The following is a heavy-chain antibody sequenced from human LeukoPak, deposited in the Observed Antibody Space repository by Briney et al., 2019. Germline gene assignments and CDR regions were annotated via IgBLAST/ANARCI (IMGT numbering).Heavy chain of an antibody. V-gene: IGHV1-46*01. Sequence: ASVKVSCKASGYTFTRYYMHWVRQAPGQGLEWMGMINPSGGSTSYAQKFQGRVTMTRGTSTSTVYMELSSLRSEDTALYYCARVALPNYYDSSGHFDYWGQGTLVTVSS. CDR1: GYTFTRYY. CDR2: INPSGGST. CDR3: ARVALPNYYDSSGHFDY. D-gene: IGHD3-22*01. J-gene: IGHJ4*02.